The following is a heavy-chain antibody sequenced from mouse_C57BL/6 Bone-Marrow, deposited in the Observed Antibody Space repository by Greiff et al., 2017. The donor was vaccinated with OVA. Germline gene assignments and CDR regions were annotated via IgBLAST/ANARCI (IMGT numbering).Heavy chain of an antibody. CDR3: ARRGFLDTMDY. J-gene: IGHJ4*01. CDR2: ISYSVST. CDR1: GYSITNDY. V-gene: IGHV3-8*01. Sequence: VQLKESGPGLAKPSQTLSLTCSVTGYSITNDYWNWIRKFPGNKLEYMGYISYSVSTYYNPSLQSRISITRDTTTTQYYLQLNSVTTEDTATYYCARRGFLDTMDYGGQGTSVTVSS.